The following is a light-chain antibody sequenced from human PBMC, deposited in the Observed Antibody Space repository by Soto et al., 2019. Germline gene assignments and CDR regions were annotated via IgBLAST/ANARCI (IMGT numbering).Light chain of an antibody. CDR2: DVT. CDR3: NLYTTNNAFV. Sequence: QSALTQPAAVSGSPGQSITISCTGTSGDIDTYDFVSWYQVHPGKAPKLMIYDVTYRPSGVSDRFTGSRSDNAASLTISGLQPEDEAVYYCNLYTTNNAFVFGTGTKVTVL. V-gene: IGLV2-14*03. J-gene: IGLJ1*01. CDR1: SGDIDTYDF.